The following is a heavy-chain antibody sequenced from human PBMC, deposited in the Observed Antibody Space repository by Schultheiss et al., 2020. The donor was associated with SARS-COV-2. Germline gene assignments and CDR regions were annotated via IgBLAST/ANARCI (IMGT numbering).Heavy chain of an antibody. V-gene: IGHV3-15*01. CDR3: ATGPVCVGICYSGILTY. D-gene: IGHD2-15*01. J-gene: IGHJ4*02. CDR1: EFSFSSAW. CDR2: IKNKVDGGTT. Sequence: GGSLRLSCATSEFSFSSAWMSWVRLAPGKGLEFVGRIKNKVDGGTTDYAAPVKGRFTISRDDSKNTLFLQMNSLKTEDTGVYYCATGPVCVGICYSGILTYWGQGTLVTVSS.